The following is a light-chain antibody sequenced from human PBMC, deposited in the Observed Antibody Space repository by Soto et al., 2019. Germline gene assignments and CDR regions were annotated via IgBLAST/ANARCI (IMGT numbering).Light chain of an antibody. Sequence: EIVFTQSPASLTFFPVSTATLSCRASQSLYNNYLAWYQETPGQAPRLLIPGASSRPTGTPDRFSSSGSRTDFTLTSTLLPTEYSAVYYCQQYSSSLTFGGGTKVDI. J-gene: IGKJ4*01. V-gene: IGKV3-20*01. CDR1: QSLYNNY. CDR2: GAS. CDR3: QQYSSSLT.